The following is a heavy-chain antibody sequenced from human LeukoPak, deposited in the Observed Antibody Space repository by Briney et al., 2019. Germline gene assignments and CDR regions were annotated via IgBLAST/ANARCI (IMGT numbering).Heavy chain of an antibody. Sequence: GGSLRLSCAASGFTFSSYGMHWVRQAPGKGLEWVAVISYDGSNKYYADSVKGRFTISRDNSKNTLYLQMNSLRAEDTAVYYCAKQAGVVAGTRYFDYWGQGTLVTVSS. D-gene: IGHD6-19*01. J-gene: IGHJ4*02. CDR1: GFTFSSYG. V-gene: IGHV3-30*18. CDR2: ISYDGSNK. CDR3: AKQAGVVAGTRYFDY.